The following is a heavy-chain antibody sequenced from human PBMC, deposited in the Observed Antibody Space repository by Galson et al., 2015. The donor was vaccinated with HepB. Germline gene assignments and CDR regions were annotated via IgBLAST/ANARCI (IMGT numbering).Heavy chain of an antibody. V-gene: IGHV1-69*02. CDR2: TIPILGIA. J-gene: IGHJ5*02. Sequence: SVKVSCKASGGTFSSYTISWVRQAPGQGLEWMGRTIPILGIANYAQKFQGRVTFTADKSTSTAYLELSSLRSEDTAVYYCARQGRLNRIAAAGRGSGWFDPWGQGTLVTVSS. CDR1: GGTFSSYT. D-gene: IGHD6-13*01. CDR3: ARQGRLNRIAAAGRGSGWFDP.